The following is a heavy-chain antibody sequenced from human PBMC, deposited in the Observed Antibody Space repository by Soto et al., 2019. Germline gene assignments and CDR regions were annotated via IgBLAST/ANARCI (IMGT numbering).Heavy chain of an antibody. J-gene: IGHJ6*02. D-gene: IGHD3-16*01. Sequence: EVQLVESGGGLVQPGGSLKLSCAASGFTFSGSAMHWVRQASGKGLEWVGRIRSKANSYATAYAASVKGRFTISRDDTNNTSHLQQNSQQTEDPDVYYCTPGLGRYDYYGMDVWGQGTTVTVSS. CDR3: TPGLGRYDYYGMDV. CDR2: IRSKANSYAT. V-gene: IGHV3-73*02. CDR1: GFTFSGSA.